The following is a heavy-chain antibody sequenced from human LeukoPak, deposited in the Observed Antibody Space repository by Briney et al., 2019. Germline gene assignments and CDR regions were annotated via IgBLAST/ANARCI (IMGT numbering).Heavy chain of an antibody. Sequence: SETLSLTCTVSGGSISSYYWSWIRQPPGKGLEWIGYVYYSGSTNYNPSLKSRVTISVDTSKNQFSLKLSSVTAADTAVYYCARDSSGWYYFDYWGQGTLVTVSS. CDR3: ARDSSGWYYFDY. CDR1: GGSISSYY. J-gene: IGHJ4*02. CDR2: VYYSGST. V-gene: IGHV4-59*01. D-gene: IGHD6-19*01.